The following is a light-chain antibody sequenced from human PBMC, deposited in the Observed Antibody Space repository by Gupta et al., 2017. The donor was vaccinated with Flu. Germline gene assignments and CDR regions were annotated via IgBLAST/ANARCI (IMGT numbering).Light chain of an antibody. CDR2: RNN. CDR3: AAWDDSLSGSWV. V-gene: IGLV1-47*01. J-gene: IGLJ3*02. CDR1: TSNIGRNY. Sequence: QSVLTQPPSASGTPGQRVTISCSGSTSNIGRNYVYWYQQLPGTAPKLLIYRNNQRPSGVTDRFSGSKSGTSAALAISGLRSEDEADYYCAAWDDSLSGSWVFGGGTKLTVL.